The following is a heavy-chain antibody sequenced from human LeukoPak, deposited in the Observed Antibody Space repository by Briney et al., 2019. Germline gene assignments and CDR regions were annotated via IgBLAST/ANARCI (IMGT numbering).Heavy chain of an antibody. J-gene: IGHJ4*03. V-gene: IGHV4-34*01. D-gene: IGHD1-1*01. Sequence: PSETLSLTCAVYGGTFNTYYWSWLRQSPGKGLEWIAEINHRGDTNYNPSVKSRVTISVDTSKNQFSLKVNSLTAADTAVYYCARGPTISETGYFDYWGQGTLVTVSS. CDR3: ARGPTISETGYFDY. CDR1: GGTFNTYY. CDR2: INHRGDT.